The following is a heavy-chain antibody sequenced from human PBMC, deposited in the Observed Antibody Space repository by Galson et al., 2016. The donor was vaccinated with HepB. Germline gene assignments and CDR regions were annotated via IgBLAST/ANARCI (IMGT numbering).Heavy chain of an antibody. CDR2: ISGPGRNT. J-gene: IGHJ4*02. D-gene: IGHD3-16*01. Sequence: SLRLSCAASGFTFSSYAMSWVRQAPGKGLEWVSGISGPGRNTYYADSVKDRFTISRDNSENKVYLQMNNLRAEYTATYFCAWGTRWGYFDHWGQGTLVTVSS. V-gene: IGHV3-23*01. CDR1: GFTFSSYA. CDR3: AWGTRWGYFDH.